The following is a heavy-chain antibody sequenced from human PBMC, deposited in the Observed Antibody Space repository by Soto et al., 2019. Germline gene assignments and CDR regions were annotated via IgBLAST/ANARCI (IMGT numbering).Heavy chain of an antibody. J-gene: IGHJ4*02. CDR1: GFTFSSYA. Sequence: GGSLRLSCAASGFTFSSYAMSWVRQAPGKGLEWVSAISGSGGSTYYADSVKGRFTISRDNSKNTLYLQMNSLRAEDTAVYYCARKVAGTVFFTDYWGQGTLVTSPQ. V-gene: IGHV3-23*01. CDR3: ARKVAGTVFFTDY. D-gene: IGHD6-19*01. CDR2: ISGSGGST.